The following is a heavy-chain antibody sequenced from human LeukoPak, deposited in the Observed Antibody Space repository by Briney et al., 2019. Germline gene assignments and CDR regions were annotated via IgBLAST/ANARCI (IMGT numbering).Heavy chain of an antibody. CDR2: IYYSGSN. V-gene: IGHV4-59*12. D-gene: IGHD2-2*01. J-gene: IGHJ4*02. CDR3: VRERRQREVRGVFDC. Sequence: PSETLSLTCTVSGVSISSYYWSWLRQAPGKGLEWVGYIYYSGSNNYNPSLKSRVTTTVTTAKNQFSLQLSSVTDADTAVYYCVRERRQREVRGVFDCWGQGTLVTDSS. CDR1: GVSISSYY.